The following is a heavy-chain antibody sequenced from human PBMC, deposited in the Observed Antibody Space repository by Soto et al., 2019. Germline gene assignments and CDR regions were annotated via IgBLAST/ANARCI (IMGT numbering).Heavy chain of an antibody. D-gene: IGHD3-10*01. CDR1: GLTFSDSY. J-gene: IGHJ6*02. V-gene: IGHV3-11*01. CDR2: ISSSGSSI. CDR3: ARVRFGEWGYAMDV. Sequence: QVQLVESGGGLVKPGGSLRLSCAALGLTFSDSYLNWIRHAPGKGLEWLAYISSSGSSIFYAGSVKGRFTISRDNAKNSLYLHMSSLRAEDTAMYYCARVRFGEWGYAMDVWGQGTTVTVSS.